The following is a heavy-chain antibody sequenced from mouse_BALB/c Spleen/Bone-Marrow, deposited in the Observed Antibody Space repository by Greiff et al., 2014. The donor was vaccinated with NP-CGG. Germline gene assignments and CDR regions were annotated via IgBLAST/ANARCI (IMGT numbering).Heavy chain of an antibody. CDR1: GSNIKDTY. CDR3: ATMITDWYFDV. CDR2: IDPANGNT. J-gene: IGHJ1*01. D-gene: IGHD2-4*01. Sequence: VQLQQSGAELVKPGASVKLPCTASGSNIKDTYMHWVKQRPEQGLEWIGRIDPANGNTKYDPKFQGKATITADTSSNTAYLQLSSLTSEDTAVYYCATMITDWYFDVWGAGTTVTVSS. V-gene: IGHV14-3*02.